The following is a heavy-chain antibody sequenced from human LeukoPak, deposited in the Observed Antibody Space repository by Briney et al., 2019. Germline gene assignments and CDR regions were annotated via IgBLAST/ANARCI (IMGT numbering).Heavy chain of an antibody. J-gene: IGHJ6*02. CDR3: AKDRYFDWLSGANYGMDV. V-gene: IGHV3-9*01. CDR1: GFTFDDYA. D-gene: IGHD3-9*01. Sequence: HPGRSLRLSCAASGFTFDDYAMHWVRQAPGKGLEWVSGISWNSGSIGYADSVKGRFTISRDNAKNSLYLQMNSLRAEDTALYYCAKDRYFDWLSGANYGMDVWGQGTTVTVSS. CDR2: ISWNSGSI.